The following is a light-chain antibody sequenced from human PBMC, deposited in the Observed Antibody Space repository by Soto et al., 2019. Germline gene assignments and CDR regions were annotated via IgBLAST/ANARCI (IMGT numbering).Light chain of an antibody. V-gene: IGKV1-9*01. Sequence: DIQLTQSPSFLSASVGDRVTITCRASQGISSYLAWYQQKPGKAPKLLIYAASTLQSGVPSRFSGSGSGTEFTLTISSLQPEDFATYYCLQHTDFPWTFGQGTRVEV. CDR2: AAS. CDR3: LQHTDFPWT. CDR1: QGISSY. J-gene: IGKJ1*01.